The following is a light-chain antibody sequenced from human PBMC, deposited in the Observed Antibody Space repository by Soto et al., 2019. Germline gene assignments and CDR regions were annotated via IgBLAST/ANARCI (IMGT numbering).Light chain of an antibody. Sequence: QSVLAQPPSASGTPGQRVTISCSGSSSNIGSNTVNWYQQLPGTAPTLLIYYNNQRPSGVPDRFSGSKSGTSASLAISGLQSEDEAHYYWAAWDDSLYGWVFGGGTKLTVL. J-gene: IGLJ3*02. CDR2: YNN. CDR3: AAWDDSLYGWV. CDR1: SSNIGSNT. V-gene: IGLV1-44*01.